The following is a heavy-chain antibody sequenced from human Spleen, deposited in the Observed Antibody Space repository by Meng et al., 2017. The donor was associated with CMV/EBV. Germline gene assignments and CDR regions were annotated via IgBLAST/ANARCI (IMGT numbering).Heavy chain of an antibody. Sequence: YGGSFSGYYWSWIRQPPGKGLEWIGEINHSGSTNYNPSLKSRVTISVDTSKNQFSLKLSSVTAADTAVYYCARGRGIAVTTRSAFGYWGQGTLVTVSS. CDR3: ARGRGIAVTTRSAFGY. CDR1: GGSFSGYY. D-gene: IGHD6-19*01. CDR2: INHSGST. J-gene: IGHJ4*02. V-gene: IGHV4-34*01.